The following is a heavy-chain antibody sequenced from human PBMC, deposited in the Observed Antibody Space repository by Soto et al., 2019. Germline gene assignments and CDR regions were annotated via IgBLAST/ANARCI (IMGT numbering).Heavy chain of an antibody. J-gene: IGHJ4*02. CDR1: GGSISSYY. D-gene: IGHD3-9*01. CDR3: ARLPPSRRYFD. V-gene: IGHV4-59*08. CDR2: IYYSGST. Sequence: SETLSLTCTVSGGSISSYYWSWIRQPPGKGLEWIGYIYYSGSTNYNPSLKSRVTISVDTSKNQFSLKLSSVTAADTAVYYCARLPPSRRYFDWGQGTLVTVSS.